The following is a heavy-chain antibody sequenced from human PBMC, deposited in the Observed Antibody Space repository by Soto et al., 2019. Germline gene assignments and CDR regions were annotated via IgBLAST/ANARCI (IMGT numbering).Heavy chain of an antibody. V-gene: IGHV4-31*03. CDR2: IYYSGST. Sequence: SDTLSHTFTVSGGSISIGGYYWRWIRQHPGKGLEWIGYIYYSGSTYYNPSLKSRVTISVDTSKNQFSLKLSSVTAADTAVYYCARMDIVVGAYAFDIWGQGTMVS. D-gene: IGHD2-15*01. J-gene: IGHJ3*02. CDR3: ARMDIVVGAYAFDI. CDR1: GGSISIGGYY.